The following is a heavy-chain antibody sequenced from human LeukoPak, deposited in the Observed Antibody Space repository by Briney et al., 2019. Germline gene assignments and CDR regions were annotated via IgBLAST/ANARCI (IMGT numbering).Heavy chain of an antibody. J-gene: IGHJ4*02. CDR2: VSSSGDTT. V-gene: IGHV3-23*01. D-gene: IGHD3-22*01. CDR3: AKAGDGSYYDSRGYYFDF. CDR1: GFTFSSYA. Sequence: PGGSLRLSCAASGFTFSSYAMSWVRRAPGKGLEWVSAVSSSGDTTYYADSVKGRFTISRDNSKNTMFLQMNSLRAVDTAVYFCAKAGDGSYYDSRGYYFDFWGQGTLVTVSS.